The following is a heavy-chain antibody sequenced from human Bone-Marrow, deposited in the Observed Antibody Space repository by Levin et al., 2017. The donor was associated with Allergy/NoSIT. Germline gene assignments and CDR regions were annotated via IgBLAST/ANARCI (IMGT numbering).Heavy chain of an antibody. V-gene: IGHV4-34*01. J-gene: IGHJ4*02. CDR3: ARYYDILTGYYDFDY. D-gene: IGHD3-9*01. Sequence: PSETLSLTCAVYGGSFSGYYWSWIRQPPGKGLEWIGEINHSGSTNYNPSLKSRVTISVDTSKNQFSLKLSSVTAADTAVYYCARYYDILTGYYDFDYWGQGTLVTVSS. CDR2: INHSGST. CDR1: GGSFSGYY.